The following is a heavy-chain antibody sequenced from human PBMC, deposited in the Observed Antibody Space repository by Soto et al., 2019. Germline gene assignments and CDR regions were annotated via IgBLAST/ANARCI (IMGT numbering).Heavy chain of an antibody. Sequence: GGSLRLSCAGSGFTFSNAWMNWVRQAPGKGLEWVGRIKSKPAGGTIDYAAPVQGRFTISRDDAKNMVYLQMNGLKTEDTAVYYCVTGGYFLDYWGQGTPVTVSS. J-gene: IGHJ4*02. D-gene: IGHD6-19*01. V-gene: IGHV3-15*07. CDR2: IKSKPAGGTI. CDR3: VTGGYFLDY. CDR1: GFTFSNAW.